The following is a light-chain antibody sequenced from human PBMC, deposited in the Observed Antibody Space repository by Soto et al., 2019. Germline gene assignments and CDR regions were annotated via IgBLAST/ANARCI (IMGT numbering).Light chain of an antibody. CDR1: QSVSSNY. Sequence: EIVLTQSPGTLSLSPGERATLSCRASQSVSSNYLAWYQQEPGQAPRLLIYDASSRATGIPDRFSGSGSETDFTLTISRLEPEDFAVYYCQQYGSSPWTFGQGTKVEIK. CDR2: DAS. J-gene: IGKJ1*01. CDR3: QQYGSSPWT. V-gene: IGKV3-20*01.